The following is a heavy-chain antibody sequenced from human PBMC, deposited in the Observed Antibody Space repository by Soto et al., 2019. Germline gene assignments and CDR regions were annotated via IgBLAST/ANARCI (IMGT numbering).Heavy chain of an antibody. V-gene: IGHV4-61*01. D-gene: IGHD2-2*01. J-gene: IGHJ4*02. CDR2: IYYSGST. CDR1: GGSVSSGSYY. Sequence: SETLSLTCTVSGGSVSSGSYYWSWIRQPPGKGLEWIGYIYYSGSTNYNPSLKSRVTISVDTSKNQISLKLSSVTAADTAVYYCARVPKYCSSTSCHFDYWGQGTLVTVSS. CDR3: ARVPKYCSSTSCHFDY.